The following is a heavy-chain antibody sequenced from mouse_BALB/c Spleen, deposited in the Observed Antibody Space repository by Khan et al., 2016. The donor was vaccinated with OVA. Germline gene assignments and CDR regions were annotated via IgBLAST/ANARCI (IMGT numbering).Heavy chain of an antibody. CDR3: ARDYWFVY. CDR2: ISTGDTT. CDR1: GFTFSNYA. J-gene: IGHJ3*01. Sequence: EVKLVESGGGLVKPGGSLKVSCAASGFTFSNYAMSWVRQTPEKRLEWVASISTGDTTYYPDSVKGRFTIPRDNARNILYLQMSSLRSDDTAMYYCARDYWFVYWGQGTLVTVSA. V-gene: IGHV5-6-5*01.